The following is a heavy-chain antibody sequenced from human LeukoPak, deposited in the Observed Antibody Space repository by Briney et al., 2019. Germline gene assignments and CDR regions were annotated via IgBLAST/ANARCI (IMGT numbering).Heavy chain of an antibody. Sequence: GGSLRLSCAASGFTFSIYAMSWVRQAPGKGLEWVSAISGSGGSTYYADSVKGRFTISRDNSKNTLYLQMNSLRAEDTAVYYCAKDRLYYDFWSDNYYYYGMDVWGQGTTVTVSS. CDR3: AKDRLYYDFWSDNYYYYGMDV. J-gene: IGHJ6*02. D-gene: IGHD3-3*01. CDR1: GFTFSIYA. V-gene: IGHV3-23*01. CDR2: ISGSGGST.